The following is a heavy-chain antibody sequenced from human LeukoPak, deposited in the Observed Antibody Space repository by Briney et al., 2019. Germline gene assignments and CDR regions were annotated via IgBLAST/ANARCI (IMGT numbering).Heavy chain of an antibody. D-gene: IGHD6-19*01. V-gene: IGHV3-7*01. Sequence: GGSLRLSCAASGFTFSSYWMSWVRQAPGKGLEWVANIKQDGSEKYYVDSVKGRFTISRDNAKNSLYLQMNSLRAEDTAVYYCARDLTGYSSGPTGYWGQGALVTVSS. CDR1: GFTFSSYW. CDR2: IKQDGSEK. CDR3: ARDLTGYSSGPTGY. J-gene: IGHJ4*02.